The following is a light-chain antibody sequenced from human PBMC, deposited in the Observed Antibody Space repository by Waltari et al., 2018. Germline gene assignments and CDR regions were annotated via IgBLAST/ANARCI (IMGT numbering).Light chain of an antibody. CDR2: GAS. Sequence: EIVMTQSRATLSVFPGERATLSCMASQSIRSNLAWYQHKPGQAPRPLIYGASTRATGIPARFSGSGSGTEFTLTISSLQSEDFAVYFCQQYDNWLGTFGQGTKVEIK. J-gene: IGKJ1*01. V-gene: IGKV3-15*01. CDR3: QQYDNWLGT. CDR1: QSIRSN.